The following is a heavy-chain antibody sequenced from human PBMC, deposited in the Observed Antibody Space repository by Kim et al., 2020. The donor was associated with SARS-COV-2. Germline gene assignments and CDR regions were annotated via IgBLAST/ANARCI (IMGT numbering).Heavy chain of an antibody. D-gene: IGHD2-2*01. CDR2: ISAYNGNT. V-gene: IGHV1-18*01. Sequence: ASVKVSCKASGYTFTSYGISWVRQAPGQGLEWMGWISAYNGNTNYAQKLQGRVTMTTDTSTSTAYMELRSLRSDDTAVYYCARDGGDIRPAAMPLDYWGQGTLVTVSS. J-gene: IGHJ4*02. CDR3: ARDGGDIRPAAMPLDY. CDR1: GYTFTSYG.